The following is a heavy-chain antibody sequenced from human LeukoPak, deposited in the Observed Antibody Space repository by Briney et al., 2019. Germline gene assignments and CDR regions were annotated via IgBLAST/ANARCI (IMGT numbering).Heavy chain of an antibody. CDR3: ARDRLGSYYDFWSGPYGMDV. V-gene: IGHV4-61*02. Sequence: SEALSLTCTVSGGSISSGSYYWSWIRQPAGKGLEWIGRIYTSGSTNYNPPLKSRVTISVDTSKNQFSLKLSSVTAADTAVYYCARDRLGSYYDFWSGPYGMDVWGQGTTVTVSS. J-gene: IGHJ6*02. D-gene: IGHD3-3*01. CDR1: GGSISSGSYY. CDR2: IYTSGST.